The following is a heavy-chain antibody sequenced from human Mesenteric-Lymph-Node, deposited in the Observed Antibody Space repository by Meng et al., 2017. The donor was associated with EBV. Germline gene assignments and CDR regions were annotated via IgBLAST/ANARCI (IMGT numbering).Heavy chain of an antibody. CDR2: ISGHNGNT. CDR1: GYTFTGYY. CDR3: VRDGDGIVPSINFDY. V-gene: IGHV1-18*04. J-gene: IGHJ4*02. D-gene: IGHD5-12*01. Sequence: QGQVVPAGAEVKKPGASVKVSCKASGYTFTGYYLHWVRQAPGQGLEWMGWISGHNGNTNYAQKFQGRVTLTTDTSTSTAYMELRSLRSDDTAVYYCVRDGDGIVPSINFDYWGQGTLVTVSS.